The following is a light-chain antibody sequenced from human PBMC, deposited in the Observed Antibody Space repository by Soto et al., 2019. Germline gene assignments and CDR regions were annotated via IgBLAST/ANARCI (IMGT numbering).Light chain of an antibody. CDR1: QGIGNY. CDR2: AAS. Sequence: GDRVTITCRASQGIGNYLAWYQQKPGKVPKLLIYAASTLQSGVPSRFSGSGSGTDFTLTISSLQPEDVATYYCQNYNRAPWTFGQGTKVEIK. V-gene: IGKV1-27*01. J-gene: IGKJ1*01. CDR3: QNYNRAPWT.